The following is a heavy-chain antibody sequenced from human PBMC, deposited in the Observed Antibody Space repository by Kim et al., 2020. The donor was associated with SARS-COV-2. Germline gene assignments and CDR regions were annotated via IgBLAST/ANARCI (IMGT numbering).Heavy chain of an antibody. Sequence: ASVKVSCKASGYTFTSYGISWVRQAPGQGLEWMGWISAYNGNTNYAQKLQGRVTMTTDTSTSTAYMELRSLRSDDTAVYYCARERAGIAARPSPWFDPWGQGTLVTVSS. J-gene: IGHJ5*02. D-gene: IGHD6-6*01. CDR3: ARERAGIAARPSPWFDP. CDR2: ISAYNGNT. CDR1: GYTFTSYG. V-gene: IGHV1-18*01.